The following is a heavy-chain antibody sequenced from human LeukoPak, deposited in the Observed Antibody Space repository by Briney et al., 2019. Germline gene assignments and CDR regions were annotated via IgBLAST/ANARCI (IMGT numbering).Heavy chain of an antibody. J-gene: IGHJ5*01. D-gene: IGHD6-19*01. CDR1: GHTFTGYY. CDR2: INPNSGGT. Sequence: RASVKVSCKASGHTFTGYYMHWVRQAPGQGLEWMGWINPNSGGTNFAAKFQGRVTLTRDTSIGTAYMEVSRLTSDDTAVYYCARGPAYSSGWSHWFDPWGQGTLVTVSS. CDR3: ARGPAYSSGWSHWFDP. V-gene: IGHV1-2*02.